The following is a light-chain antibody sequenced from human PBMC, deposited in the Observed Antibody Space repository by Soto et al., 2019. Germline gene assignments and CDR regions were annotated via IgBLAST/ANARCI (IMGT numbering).Light chain of an antibody. Sequence: DIQMTRSPSTLSASVGDRVTITFRASQSISSWLAWYQQKPGKAPKLLIYKASSLESGVPSRFSGSGSGTEFTLTISSLQPDDFATYYCQQYNSYSATFGQGTKVDIK. CDR2: KAS. V-gene: IGKV1-5*03. J-gene: IGKJ1*01. CDR1: QSISSW. CDR3: QQYNSYSAT.